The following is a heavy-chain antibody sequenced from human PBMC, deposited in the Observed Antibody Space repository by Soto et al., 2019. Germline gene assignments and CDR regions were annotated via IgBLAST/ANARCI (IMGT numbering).Heavy chain of an antibody. CDR1: GFTFSSYA. CDR3: VKDVRIAALRGAFDI. CDR2: ISSNGGST. J-gene: IGHJ3*02. D-gene: IGHD6-6*01. Sequence: PGGSLRLSCSASGFTFSSYAMHWVRQAPGKGLEYVSAISSNGGSTYYADSVKGRFTISRDNSKNTLYLQMSSLRAEDTAVYYCVKDVRIAALRGAFDIWGQGTMVTVSS. V-gene: IGHV3-64D*06.